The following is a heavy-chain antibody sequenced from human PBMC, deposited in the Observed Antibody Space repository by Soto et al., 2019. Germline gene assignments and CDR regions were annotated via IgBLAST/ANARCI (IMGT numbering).Heavy chain of an antibody. D-gene: IGHD5-18*01. CDR1: GGSISSSSYY. J-gene: IGHJ6*02. V-gene: IGHV4-39*02. CDR3: ARDGGIQLWLYYYYGMDV. Sequence: SETLSLTCTVSGGSISSSSYYWGWIRQPPGKGLEWIGSIYYSGSTYYNPSLKSLVTISVDTSKNKFSLQLSSVTAADTAVYYCARDGGIQLWLYYYYGMDVWGQGTTVTVSS. CDR2: IYYSGST.